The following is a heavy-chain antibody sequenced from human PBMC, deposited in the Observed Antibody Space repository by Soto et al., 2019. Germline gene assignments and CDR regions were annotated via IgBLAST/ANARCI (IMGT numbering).Heavy chain of an antibody. CDR2: IYYSGST. D-gene: IGHD3-22*01. CDR1: GGSISSYY. J-gene: IGHJ4*02. CDR3: ARGGYYDSSGLFDY. Sequence: PSETLSLTCTVSGGSISSYYWSWIRQPPGKGLEWIGYIYYSGSTNYNPSLKSRVTISVDTSKNQFSLKLSSVTAADTAVYYCARGGYYDSSGLFDYWGQGTLVTVS. V-gene: IGHV4-59*01.